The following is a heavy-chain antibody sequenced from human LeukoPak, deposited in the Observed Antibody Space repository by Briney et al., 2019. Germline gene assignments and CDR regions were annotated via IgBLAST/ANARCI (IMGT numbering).Heavy chain of an antibody. Sequence: SEILSLTCAVYGGSFSGYYWSWIRQPLGKGLEWIGEINHSGSINYNPSLKSRVTISVDTSKNQFSLKLSSVTAADTAVYYCARASGYYGNAFDIWGQGTMVTVSS. V-gene: IGHV4-34*01. J-gene: IGHJ3*02. D-gene: IGHD3-3*01. CDR1: GGSFSGYY. CDR2: INHSGSI. CDR3: ARASGYYGNAFDI.